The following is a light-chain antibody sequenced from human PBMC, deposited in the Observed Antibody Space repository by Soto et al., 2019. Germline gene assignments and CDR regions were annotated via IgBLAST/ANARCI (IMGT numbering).Light chain of an antibody. Sequence: EIVMTQSPATLSVSPGERATLSCRASQSVNSNLAWYQQKPGQAPRPLIYGASSRATGIPARFSGSGSGTEFTLTISSLQSEDFAVYYCQQYNKWPLTFGGGTKVEIK. V-gene: IGKV3-15*01. CDR2: GAS. J-gene: IGKJ4*01. CDR3: QQYNKWPLT. CDR1: QSVNSN.